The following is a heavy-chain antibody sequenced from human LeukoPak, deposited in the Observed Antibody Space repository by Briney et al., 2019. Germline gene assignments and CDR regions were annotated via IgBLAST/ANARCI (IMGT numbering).Heavy chain of an antibody. CDR3: ARDQSSGYYYYYYYMDV. D-gene: IGHD3-22*01. Sequence: GGSLRLSCAASGFTFSNYWMHWVRQAPGKGLVWVSRMNSDGSSTSYADSVKGRFTISRDNAKNSLYLQMNSLRAEDTAVYYCARDQSSGYYYYYYYMDVWGKGTTVTVSS. CDR2: MNSDGSST. CDR1: GFTFSNYW. J-gene: IGHJ6*03. V-gene: IGHV3-74*01.